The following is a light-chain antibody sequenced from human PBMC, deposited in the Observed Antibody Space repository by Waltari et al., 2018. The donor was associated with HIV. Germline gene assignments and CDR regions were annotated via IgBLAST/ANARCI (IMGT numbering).Light chain of an antibody. V-gene: IGLV10-54*01. CDR2: RND. J-gene: IGLJ3*02. CDR3: SAWDSSLRAWV. Sequence: QAGLTQPPSVSKGLRQTATLTCTGNNNNVGHQGAAWLQQHQGHPPTLLSYRNDNRPSGISERLSASRSGDTASLTITGLQPEDEADYYCSAWDSSLRAWVFGGGTKLTVL. CDR1: NNNVGHQG.